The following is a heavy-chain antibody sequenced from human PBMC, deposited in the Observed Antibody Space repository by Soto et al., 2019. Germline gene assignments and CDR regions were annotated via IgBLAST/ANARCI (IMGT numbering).Heavy chain of an antibody. V-gene: IGHV3-23*01. CDR2: ISGSGGST. J-gene: IGHJ4*02. CDR1: GFTFSSYA. CDR3: ARGEGYDSSGPTFDY. D-gene: IGHD3-22*01. Sequence: EVQLLESGGGLVQPGGSLRLSCAASGFTFSSYAMSWVRQAPGKGLEWVSAISGSGGSTYYADSVKGRFTISRDNSKNTLYLQMNSLRAEDTAVYYCARGEGYDSSGPTFDYWGQGTLVTVSS.